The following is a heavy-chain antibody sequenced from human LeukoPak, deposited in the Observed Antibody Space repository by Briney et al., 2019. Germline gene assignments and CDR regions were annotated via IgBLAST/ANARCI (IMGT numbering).Heavy chain of an antibody. V-gene: IGHV1-2*02. Sequence: ASVKVSCKASGYTFTGYYMHWVRQAPGQGXXWMGWINPNSGGTNYAQKFQGRVTMTRDTSISTAYMELSRLRSDDTAVYYCASGQLRYFDWFDYWGQGTLVTVSS. CDR1: GYTFTGYY. D-gene: IGHD3-9*01. CDR3: ASGQLRYFDWFDY. J-gene: IGHJ5*01. CDR2: INPNSGGT.